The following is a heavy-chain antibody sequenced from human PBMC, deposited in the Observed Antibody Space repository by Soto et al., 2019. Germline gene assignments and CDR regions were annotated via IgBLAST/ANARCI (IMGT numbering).Heavy chain of an antibody. Sequence: QVQVVQSGVDVRRPGSSVKVSCKASGDTFKNCVISWVRQAPGQGLEWMGGIIPLFGTTDFAQRFQGRLTITTDESTPTAYMELSRLRAEDTATYYCAADLGFGKVSVVWGPGTTVIVSS. D-gene: IGHD3-10*01. V-gene: IGHV1-69*01. J-gene: IGHJ6*02. CDR1: GDTFKNCV. CDR3: AADLGFGKVSVV. CDR2: IIPLFGTT.